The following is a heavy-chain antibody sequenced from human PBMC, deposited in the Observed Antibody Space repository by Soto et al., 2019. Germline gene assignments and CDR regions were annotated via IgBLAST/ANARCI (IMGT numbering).Heavy chain of an antibody. CDR3: ARDGWLLVDY. J-gene: IGHJ4*02. Sequence: QVQLVESGGGVVQPGRSLRLSCAASGFTFSSYAIHWVRQAPGKGLAWMAVISYEGSNKYYADAVKGRFTISRDNSKKTLYLQMNSLRADDTAVYYCARDGWLLVDYWGQGTLVTVSS. CDR2: ISYEGSNK. CDR1: GFTFSSYA. V-gene: IGHV3-30-3*01. D-gene: IGHD2-8*02.